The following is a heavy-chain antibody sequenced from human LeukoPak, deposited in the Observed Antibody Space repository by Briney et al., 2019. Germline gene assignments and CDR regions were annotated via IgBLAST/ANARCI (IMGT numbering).Heavy chain of an antibody. Sequence: ASVKVSCKASGYTFTNYYFHWVRQAPGQGLEWMGIINPSGGSTSYAQKFQGRVTMTRDTSTSTVYVKLSSLRSEDTAVYYCARAGWYELPRYAFDIWGQGTMVTVSS. J-gene: IGHJ3*02. CDR2: INPSGGST. V-gene: IGHV1-46*01. CDR3: ARAGWYELPRYAFDI. CDR1: GYTFTNYY. D-gene: IGHD6-19*01.